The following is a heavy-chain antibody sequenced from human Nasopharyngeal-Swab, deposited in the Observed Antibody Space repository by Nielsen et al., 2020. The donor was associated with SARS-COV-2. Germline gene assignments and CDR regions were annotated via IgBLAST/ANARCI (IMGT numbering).Heavy chain of an antibody. J-gene: IGHJ4*02. Sequence: GASLKISCAASGFTFSSYAMSWVRQAPGKGLEWVSAISGSGGSTYYADSVKGRFTISRDNSKNTLYLQMNSLRAEDTAVYYCAKDPLGYCSSTSCGESDYWGQGTLVTVSS. D-gene: IGHD2-2*01. CDR1: GFTFSSYA. CDR2: ISGSGGST. V-gene: IGHV3-23*01. CDR3: AKDPLGYCSSTSCGESDY.